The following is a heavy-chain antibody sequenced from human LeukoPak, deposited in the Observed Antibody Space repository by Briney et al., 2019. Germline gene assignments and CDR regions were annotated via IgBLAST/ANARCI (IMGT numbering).Heavy chain of an antibody. Sequence: PSETLSLTCAVYGGSFSGYYWSWIRQPPGKGLEWIGEINHSGSTNYNPSLKSRVTISVDTSKNHFSLKLSSVTAADTAIYYCARSFYGGNSDYWGQGTLLTVSS. J-gene: IGHJ4*02. CDR3: ARSFYGGNSDY. D-gene: IGHD4-23*01. CDR1: GGSFSGYY. V-gene: IGHV4-34*01. CDR2: INHSGST.